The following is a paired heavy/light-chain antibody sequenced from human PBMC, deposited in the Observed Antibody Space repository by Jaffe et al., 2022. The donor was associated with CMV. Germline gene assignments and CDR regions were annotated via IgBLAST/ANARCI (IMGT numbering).Heavy chain of an antibody. V-gene: IGHV1-18*01. D-gene: IGHD1-26*01. CDR3: ARDRGSYSGGAFDI. CDR2: INVYNGNT. J-gene: IGHJ3*02. Sequence: QVQLVQSGADVKKPGASVKVSCKASGYSFIGYGISWVRQAPGQGLEWMGRINVYNGNTNYAQKVQGRVTMTTDTSTSTAYMELRSLRSDDTAAYYCARDRGSYSGGAFDIWGQGTMVTVSS. CDR1: GYSFIGYG.
Light chain of an antibody. V-gene: IGLV2-8*01. CDR2: DVN. CDR1: SSDVGGYNY. J-gene: IGLJ7*01. Sequence: QSALTQPPSASGSLGQSVTISCTGTSSDVGGYNYVSWYQQHPGKAPKLMIYDVNKRPSGVPDRFSGSKSGNTASLTVSGLQAEDEADYYCISYAGSNNFVFGGGTQLTVL. CDR3: ISYAGSNNFV.